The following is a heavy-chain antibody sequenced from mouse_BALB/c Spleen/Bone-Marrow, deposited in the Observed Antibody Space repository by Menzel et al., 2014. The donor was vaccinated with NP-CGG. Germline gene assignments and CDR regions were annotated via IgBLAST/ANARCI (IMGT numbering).Heavy chain of an antibody. CDR3: ARDITYDHYSYFDV. CDR2: SRNKANGYTT. D-gene: IGHD2-3*01. Sequence: EVKLMESGGGLAQPGGSLRLSCATSGFTFTDYYMSWVRQPPGKALEWLGFSRNKANGYTTEYSASVKGRFTISRDNSQSILYLQMNTLRAEDSVTYYCARDITYDHYSYFDVWGAGTTVTVAS. V-gene: IGHV7-3*02. CDR1: GFTFTDYY. J-gene: IGHJ1*01.